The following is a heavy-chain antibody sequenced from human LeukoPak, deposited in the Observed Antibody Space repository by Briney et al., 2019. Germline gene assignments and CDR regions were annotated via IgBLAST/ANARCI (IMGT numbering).Heavy chain of an antibody. CDR3: ARALTTVTTSHYYYGMDV. V-gene: IGHV3-30*04. CDR2: ISYDGSNK. J-gene: IGHJ6*02. Sequence: GGSLRLSCAASGFTFSSYAMHWVRQAPGKGLEWVAVISYDGSNKYYADSVKGRFTISRDNSKNTLYLQMNSLRAEDTAVYYCARALTTVTTSHYYYGMDVWGQGTTVTVSS. CDR1: GFTFSSYA. D-gene: IGHD4-17*01.